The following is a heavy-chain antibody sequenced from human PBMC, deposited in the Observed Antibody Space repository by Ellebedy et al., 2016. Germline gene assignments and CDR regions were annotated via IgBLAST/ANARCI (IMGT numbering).Heavy chain of an antibody. CDR3: ARSLYYVDWFDP. CDR1: GGSISSGDYY. V-gene: IGHV4-30-4*01. J-gene: IGHJ5*02. Sequence: SETLSLTXTVSGGSISSGDYYWSWIRQPPGKGLEWIGYIYYSGNTYYNPSLKSRVTISVDTSKNQFSLKLSSVTAADTAVYYCARSLYYVDWFDPWGPGTLVTVSS. CDR2: IYYSGNT. D-gene: IGHD3-16*01.